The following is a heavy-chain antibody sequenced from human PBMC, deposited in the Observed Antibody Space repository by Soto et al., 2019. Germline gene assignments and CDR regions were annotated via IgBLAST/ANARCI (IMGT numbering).Heavy chain of an antibody. V-gene: IGHV1-18*01. D-gene: IGHD3-3*01. CDR3: ARDPSAIFGVVMDPRYYYYGMDV. J-gene: IGHJ6*02. CDR2: ISAYNGNT. Sequence: ASVKVSCKASGYTFTSYDISWVRQAPGQGLEWMGWISAYNGNTNYAQKLQGRVTMTTDTSTSTAYMELRSLRSDDTAVYYCARDPSAIFGVVMDPRYYYYGMDVWGQGTTVTVSS. CDR1: GYTFTSYD.